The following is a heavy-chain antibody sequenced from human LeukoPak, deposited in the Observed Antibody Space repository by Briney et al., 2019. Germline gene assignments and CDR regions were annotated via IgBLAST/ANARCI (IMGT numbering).Heavy chain of an antibody. D-gene: IGHD3-9*01. J-gene: IGHJ4*02. CDR2: INPNGGST. V-gene: IGHV1-46*01. Sequence: ASVKVSCKASGYTFTSYYMHWVRQAPGQGLECMGIINPNGGSTSYAQKFQGRVTMTRDTSTSTVYMELSSLRSEDTAVFYCQAEHAIRYFDSAFDYWGQGTLVAVSS. CDR1: GYTFTSYY. CDR3: QAEHAIRYFDSAFDY.